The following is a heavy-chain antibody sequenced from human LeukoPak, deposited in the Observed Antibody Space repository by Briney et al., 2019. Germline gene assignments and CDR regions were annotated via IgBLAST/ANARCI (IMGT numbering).Heavy chain of an antibody. CDR3: ATPILRITMIVVRDY. J-gene: IGHJ4*02. Sequence: PGGSLRLSCAASGFTFSSYSMNWVRQAPGKGLEWVSYISSSSSTIYYTDSVKGRFTISRDNAKNSLYLQMNSLRAEDTAVYYCATPILRITMIVVRDYWGQGTLVTVSS. D-gene: IGHD3-22*01. V-gene: IGHV3-48*04. CDR2: ISSSSSTI. CDR1: GFTFSSYS.